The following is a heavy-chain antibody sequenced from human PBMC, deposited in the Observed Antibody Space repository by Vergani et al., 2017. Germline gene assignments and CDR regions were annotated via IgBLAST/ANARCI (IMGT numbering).Heavy chain of an antibody. CDR1: GFTFSDYY. Sequence: VQMVESGGGLVKPGGSLRLSCAASGFTFSDYYMSWIRQAPGKGLEWVSYISSSGSTIYYADSVKGRFTISRDNAKNSLYLQMNSLRAEDTAVYYCARDGGGCSGGSCYSYYYYYYGMDVWGQGTTVTVSS. CDR2: ISSSGSTI. V-gene: IGHV3-11*04. D-gene: IGHD2-15*01. J-gene: IGHJ6*02. CDR3: ARDGGGCSGGSCYSYYYYYYGMDV.